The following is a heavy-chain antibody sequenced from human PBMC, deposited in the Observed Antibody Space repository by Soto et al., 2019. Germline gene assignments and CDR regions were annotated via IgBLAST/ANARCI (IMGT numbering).Heavy chain of an antibody. Sequence: SETLSLTCTVSGGSISSGSYYWGWIRQPPGKGLEWIGSIYYSGYTYYNPSLKSRVTISVDTSKNQFSLKLSSVTAADTAVYYCAKDSVDGVWYYGMDVWGQGTTVT. CDR2: IYYSGYT. CDR3: AKDSVDGVWYYGMDV. CDR1: GGSISSGSYY. D-gene: IGHD1-26*01. V-gene: IGHV4-39*02. J-gene: IGHJ6*02.